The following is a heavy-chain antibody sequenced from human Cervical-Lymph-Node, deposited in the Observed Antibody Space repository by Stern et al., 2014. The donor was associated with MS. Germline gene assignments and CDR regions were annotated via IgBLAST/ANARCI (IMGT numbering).Heavy chain of an antibody. CDR1: GFTFDSYG. CDR2: ISYDGSNR. D-gene: IGHD6-19*01. Sequence: VHLVESGGGVVQPGRSLRLSCEASGFTFDSYGVHLVRQPPGKGLEWVAVISYDGSNRYYADSVKGRFTISRDSSKNTVHLQMNSLRADDTALYYCAKNTMGIAVAGLFDYWGQGILVTVSS. V-gene: IGHV3-30*18. J-gene: IGHJ4*02. CDR3: AKNTMGIAVAGLFDY.